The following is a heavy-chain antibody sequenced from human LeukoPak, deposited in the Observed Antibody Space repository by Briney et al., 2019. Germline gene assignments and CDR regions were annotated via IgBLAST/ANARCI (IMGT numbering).Heavy chain of an antibody. CDR3: TTIKRGDIFGYFDF. CDR1: GGSMTTHH. D-gene: IGHD5-18*01. Sequence: PSETLSLTCTVSGGSMTTHHWNWIRQTPGKGLEWIGYVFDSGRTKVNPSLTSRVTLSTDTSKNQLSLRLSSVTAADTAVYYCTTIKRGDIFGYFDFWGQGIPVTVSS. CDR2: VFDSGRT. J-gene: IGHJ4*02. V-gene: IGHV4-59*11.